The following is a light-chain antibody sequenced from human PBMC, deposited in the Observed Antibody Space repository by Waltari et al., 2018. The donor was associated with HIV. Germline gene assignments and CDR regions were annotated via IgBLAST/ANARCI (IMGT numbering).Light chain of an antibody. J-gene: IGKJ4*01. V-gene: IGKV1-39*01. Sequence: DIQMTQSPSSLSASIGDRVTITCRGSQTIETYLNWYQQKPGKAPILLIHGASTLQSGVPSRSSGSGSGTQFTLTISTLQPEDCGIYYCQQSYSTPLTFGGGT. CDR3: QQSYSTPLT. CDR2: GAS. CDR1: QTIETY.